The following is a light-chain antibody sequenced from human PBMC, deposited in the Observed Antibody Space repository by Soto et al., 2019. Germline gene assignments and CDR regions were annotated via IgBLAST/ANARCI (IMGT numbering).Light chain of an antibody. Sequence: EIVLTQSPGTLSLSPGEGATLSCRASQSVPKNYLGWYKQKTGQAPRLLIYDVSNSATDVPNRFSGSGSETDFTLTISGLEPEDFAVYYCQQCATAPLTFGGGTKLEFK. CDR3: QQCATAPLT. J-gene: IGKJ4*01. V-gene: IGKV3-20*01. CDR1: QSVPKNY. CDR2: DVS.